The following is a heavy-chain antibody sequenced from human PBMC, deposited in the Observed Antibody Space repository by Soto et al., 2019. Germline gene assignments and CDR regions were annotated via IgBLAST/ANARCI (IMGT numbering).Heavy chain of an antibody. CDR1: GFTFSNYS. Sequence: EVQLVESGGGLVQPGGSLRLSCAASGFTFSNYSMNWVRQAPGKGLEWVSYISSSGSTIYYADSVKGRFTISRDNAKNSLWLQMNSLRDEDTALYYWLVVSSIWGQGTMVTVSS. D-gene: IGHD2-15*01. J-gene: IGHJ3*02. CDR3: LVVSSI. CDR2: ISSSGSTI. V-gene: IGHV3-48*02.